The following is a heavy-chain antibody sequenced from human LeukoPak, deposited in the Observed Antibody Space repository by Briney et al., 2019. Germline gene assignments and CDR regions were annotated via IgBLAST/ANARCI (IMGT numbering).Heavy chain of an antibody. D-gene: IGHD3-22*01. Sequence: SGTLSLTCTVSGGSISSYYWNWIRQPPGKGLEWIGYIYYSGSTNYNPSLKSRVTISVDTSKNQFSLKLSSVTAADTAVYYCARGYRRYYYDSSGSHPYYFDYWGQGTLVTVSS. CDR3: ARGYRRYYYDSSGSHPYYFDY. V-gene: IGHV4-59*01. J-gene: IGHJ4*02. CDR1: GGSISSYY. CDR2: IYYSGST.